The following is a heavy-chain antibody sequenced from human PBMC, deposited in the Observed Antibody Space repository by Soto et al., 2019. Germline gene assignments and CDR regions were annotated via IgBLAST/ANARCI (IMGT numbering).Heavy chain of an antibody. CDR2: ISAYNGNT. J-gene: IGHJ3*02. CDR3: AREMEMATISSAFDI. D-gene: IGHD5-12*01. CDR1: GYTFTSYG. V-gene: IGHV1-18*01. Sequence: ASVKVSCKASGYTFTSYGISWVRQAPGQGLEWMGWISAYNGNTNYAQKLQGRVTMTTDTSTSTAYMELRSLRSEDTAVYYFAREMEMATISSAFDIWGQGTMVTVSS.